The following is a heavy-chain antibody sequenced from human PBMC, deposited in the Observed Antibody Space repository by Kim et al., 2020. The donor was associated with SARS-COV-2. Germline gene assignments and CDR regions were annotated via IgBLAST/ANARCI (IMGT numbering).Heavy chain of an antibody. Sequence: GGSLRLSCAASGFTFSSYAMSWVRQAPGKGLEWVSAISGSGGSTYYADSVKGRFTISRDNSKNTLYLQMNSLRAEDTAVYYCAKGVQWFAEVHAPFDYWGQGTLVTVSS. CDR3: AKGVQWFAEVHAPFDY. J-gene: IGHJ4*02. V-gene: IGHV3-23*01. CDR2: ISGSGGST. D-gene: IGHD3-10*01. CDR1: GFTFSSYA.